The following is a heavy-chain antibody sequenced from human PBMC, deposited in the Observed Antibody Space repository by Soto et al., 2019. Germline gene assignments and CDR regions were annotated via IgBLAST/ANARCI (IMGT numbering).Heavy chain of an antibody. CDR1: GYTFTGYY. V-gene: IGHV1-2*02. J-gene: IGHJ5*02. D-gene: IGHD6-6*01. Sequence: SVKVSCKASGYTFTGYYMHWVRQAPGQGLEWMGWINPNSGGTNYAQKFQGRVTMTRDASISTAYMELSRLRSDDTAVYYCARAPNPYSSSSGWFDPWGQGTLVTVSS. CDR3: ARAPNPYSSSSGWFDP. CDR2: INPNSGGT.